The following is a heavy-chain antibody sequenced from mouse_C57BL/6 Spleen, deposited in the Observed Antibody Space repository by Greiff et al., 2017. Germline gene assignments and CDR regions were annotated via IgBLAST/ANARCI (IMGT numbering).Heavy chain of an antibody. CDR2: IYPGSGST. J-gene: IGHJ3*01. V-gene: IGHV1-55*01. CDR3: ARESIYYYGSSYGWFAY. D-gene: IGHD1-1*01. Sequence: QVQLQQPGAELVKPGASVKMSCKASGYTFTSYWITWVKQRPGQGLEWIGDIYPGSGSTNYNEKFKSKATLTVDTSSSTAYMQLSSLTSEDSAVYYGARESIYYYGSSYGWFAYWGKGTLVTVSA. CDR1: GYTFTSYW.